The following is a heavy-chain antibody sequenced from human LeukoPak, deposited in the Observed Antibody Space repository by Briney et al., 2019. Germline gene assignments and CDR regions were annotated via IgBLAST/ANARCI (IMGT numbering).Heavy chain of an antibody. V-gene: IGHV3-30*18. Sequence: GGSLRLSCAASGFTFSSYGMHWVRQAPGKGLEWVAVISYDGSNKYYADSVKGRFTISRDNSKNTLYLQMNSLREEDTAVYYCAKDQSGSSHREYYFDYWGQGTLVTVPS. CDR2: ISYDGSNK. D-gene: IGHD1-26*01. CDR1: GFTFSSYG. J-gene: IGHJ4*02. CDR3: AKDQSGSSHREYYFDY.